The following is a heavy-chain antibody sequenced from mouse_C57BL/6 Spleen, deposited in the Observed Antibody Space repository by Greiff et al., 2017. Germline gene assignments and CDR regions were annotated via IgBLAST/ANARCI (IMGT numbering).Heavy chain of an antibody. D-gene: IGHD2-4*01. CDR3: ATRDYGEGGWYIDV. CDR1: GYAFTNYL. Sequence: QVQLQQPGAELVRPGTSVKVSCKASGYAFTNYLIEWVKQRPGQGLEWIGVINPGSGGTNYNEKFKGKATLTADKSSSTAYMQLSSLTSEDSAVYVGATRDYGEGGWYIDVWGTGTTVTVSS. J-gene: IGHJ1*03. V-gene: IGHV1-54*01. CDR2: INPGSGGT.